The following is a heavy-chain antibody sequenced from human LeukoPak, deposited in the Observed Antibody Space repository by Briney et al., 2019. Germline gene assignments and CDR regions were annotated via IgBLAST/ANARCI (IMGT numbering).Heavy chain of an antibody. CDR1: GFVFSSYA. J-gene: IGHJ4*02. CDR3: AKSREGNSGWYFDY. Sequence: GGSLRLSCAASGFVFSSYAMAWVRQAPGKGLEWVSSISGSGGATYYADSVKGRLTISRDNSKNTLYLQMSSLRAEDTALYYCAKSREGNSGWYFDYWGQGTLVTVSS. D-gene: IGHD6-19*01. CDR2: ISGSGGAT. V-gene: IGHV3-23*01.